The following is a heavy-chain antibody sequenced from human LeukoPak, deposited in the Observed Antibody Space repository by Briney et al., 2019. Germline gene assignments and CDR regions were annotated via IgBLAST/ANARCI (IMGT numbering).Heavy chain of an antibody. Sequence: SVKGRFTVSRDNAKSSLYLQMNSLRAEDTAVYFCARHTGTTGTTYHYYGVDVWGQGTTVTVSS. J-gene: IGHJ6*02. CDR3: ARHTGTTGTTYHYYGVDV. D-gene: IGHD1-1*01. V-gene: IGHV3-21*06.